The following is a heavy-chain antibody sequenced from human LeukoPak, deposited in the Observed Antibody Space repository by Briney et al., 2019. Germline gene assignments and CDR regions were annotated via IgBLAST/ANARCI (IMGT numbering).Heavy chain of an antibody. CDR3: ARDVGAVAGGGNDAFDI. CDR1: GGSFSGYY. Sequence: SETLSLTCAVYGGSFSGYYWSWIRQPPGKGLEWIGEINHSGSTNYNPSLKSRVTISVDTSKNQFSLKLSSVTAADTAVYYCARDVGAVAGGGNDAFDIWGQGAMVTVSS. CDR2: INHSGST. J-gene: IGHJ3*02. V-gene: IGHV4-34*01. D-gene: IGHD6-19*01.